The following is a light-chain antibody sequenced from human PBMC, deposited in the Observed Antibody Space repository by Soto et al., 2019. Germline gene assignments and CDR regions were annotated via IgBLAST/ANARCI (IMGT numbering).Light chain of an antibody. CDR3: EYYGNTII. Sequence: EIVLTQSPGTLSLSPGDRVTLSCRTSQSISNNHLAWYQQKPGQAPRLLIHGTSNRATGIPGRFSGSGSGTDFTLTFSRLEPEDTAVYYCEYYGNTIIFGGGTKVEIK. J-gene: IGKJ4*01. CDR1: QSISNNH. V-gene: IGKV3-20*01. CDR2: GTS.